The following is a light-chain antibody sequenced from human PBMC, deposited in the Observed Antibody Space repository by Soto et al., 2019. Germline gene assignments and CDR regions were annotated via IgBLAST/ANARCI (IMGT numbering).Light chain of an antibody. J-gene: IGKJ1*01. V-gene: IGKV3-20*01. CDR3: HQYGSSLWT. Sequence: EIVLTQSPGTLSLSPWERATLSCRTSQSVSSSYLAWYQQKPGQAPRLLIYGASSRATGIPDRFSGSGSGTDFTLTISRLEPEDFSVYYCHQYGSSLWTFGQGTKVDIK. CDR2: GAS. CDR1: QSVSSSY.